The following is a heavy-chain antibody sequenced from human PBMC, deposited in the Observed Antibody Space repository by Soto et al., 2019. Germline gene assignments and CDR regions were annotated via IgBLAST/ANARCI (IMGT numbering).Heavy chain of an antibody. Sequence: ESGPTLVNPTETLTLTCTVSGFSLTTGKMGVSWIRQPTGKALEWLAHIFSDNERSYSTSLQGRLTISKDTSGSQVVLSMTNVDPVDTATYYCARMKVDSYQFYYAMDVWGQGTTVTVSS. V-gene: IGHV2-26*01. J-gene: IGHJ6*02. CDR2: IFSDNER. D-gene: IGHD3-9*01. CDR1: GFSLTTGKMG. CDR3: ARMKVDSYQFYYAMDV.